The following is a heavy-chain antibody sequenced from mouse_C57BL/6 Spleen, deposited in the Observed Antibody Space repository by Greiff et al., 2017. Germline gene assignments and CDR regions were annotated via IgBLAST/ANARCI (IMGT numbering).Heavy chain of an antibody. J-gene: IGHJ4*01. D-gene: IGHD2-3*01. CDR1: GYTFTSYW. V-gene: IGHV1-5*01. Sequence: EVQLQQSGTVLARPGASVKMSCKTSGYTFTSYWMHWVKQRPGQGLEWIGAIYPGNSDTSYNQKFKGKAKLTAVTSASTAYMERSSLTNEDSAVYYCTRDDGYYYAMDYWGQGTSVTVSS. CDR2: IYPGNSDT. CDR3: TRDDGYYYAMDY.